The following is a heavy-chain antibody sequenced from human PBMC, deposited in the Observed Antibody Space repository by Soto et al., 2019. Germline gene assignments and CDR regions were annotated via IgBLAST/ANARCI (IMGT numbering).Heavy chain of an antibody. D-gene: IGHD3-9*01. J-gene: IGHJ6*02. CDR3: TTDAYYDILTGLYYYYDGMDV. CDR1: GFTFSNAW. V-gene: IGHV3-15*07. CDR2: IKSKTDGGTT. Sequence: GGSLRLSCAASGFTFSNAWMNWVRQAPGKGLEWVGRIKSKTDGGTTDYAAPVKGRFTISRDDSKNTLYLQMNSLKTEDTAVYYCTTDAYYDILTGLYYYYDGMDVWAQGTTVTVSS.